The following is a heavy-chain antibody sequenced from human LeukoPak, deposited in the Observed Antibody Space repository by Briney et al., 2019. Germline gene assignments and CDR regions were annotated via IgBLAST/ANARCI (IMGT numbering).Heavy chain of an antibody. CDR1: RVTFSNYW. Sequence: GGSLRLSCVVSRVTFSNYWMSWVGQAPGKGVEGGANINQDGSKKVYADSMTGPFTISRDNAKESLYLQLNSLRADDTAVYYCAKWGPHCVGDYCPALDSWGQGTLVTVSS. D-gene: IGHD1-26*01. J-gene: IGHJ4*02. CDR3: AKWGPHCVGDYCPALDS. V-gene: IGHV3-7*01. CDR2: INQDGSKK.